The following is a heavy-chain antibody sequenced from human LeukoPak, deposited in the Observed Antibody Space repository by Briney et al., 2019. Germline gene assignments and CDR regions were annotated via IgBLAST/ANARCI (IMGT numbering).Heavy chain of an antibody. Sequence: GGSLRLSCAGSGFTLSSYSMNWVRQAPGKGLEWVSSITSSSSNIYYADSVKGRVTISRDNAKNSLYLQMNSLRAEDTAVYYCAKDPPLITMVRGPGDYWGQGTLVTVSS. V-gene: IGHV3-21*04. CDR2: ITSSSSNI. D-gene: IGHD3-10*01. CDR1: GFTLSSYS. CDR3: AKDPPLITMVRGPGDY. J-gene: IGHJ4*02.